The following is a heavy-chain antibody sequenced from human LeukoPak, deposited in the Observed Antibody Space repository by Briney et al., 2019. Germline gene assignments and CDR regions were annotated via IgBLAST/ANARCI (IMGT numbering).Heavy chain of an antibody. CDR1: GGSISSYY. CDR3: ARDVLYPMTDAFDI. J-gene: IGHJ3*02. Sequence: SETLSLTCTVSGGSISSYYWSWIRQPPGKGLEWIGYIYYSGSTNYNPSLKSRVTISVDTSKNQFSLKLSSVTAADTAVYYCARDVLYPMTDAFDIWGQGTMVTVSS. V-gene: IGHV4-59*01. D-gene: IGHD2-2*02. CDR2: IYYSGST.